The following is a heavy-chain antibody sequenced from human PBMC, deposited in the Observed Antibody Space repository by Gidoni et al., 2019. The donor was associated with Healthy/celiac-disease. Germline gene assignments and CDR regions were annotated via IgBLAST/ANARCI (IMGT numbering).Heavy chain of an antibody. CDR3: ARAHSSSWYPGNWFDP. CDR2: INHSGST. CDR1: GGSFSGYY. Sequence: QVQLQQWGAGLLKPSETLSLTCAVYGGSFSGYYWSWIRQTPGKGLEWIGEINHSGSTNYNPSLKSRGTISVDTYKNQFSLKLSTGTAADTAVYYCARAHSSSWYPGNWFDPWGQGTLVTVSS. J-gene: IGHJ5*02. V-gene: IGHV4-34*01. D-gene: IGHD6-13*01.